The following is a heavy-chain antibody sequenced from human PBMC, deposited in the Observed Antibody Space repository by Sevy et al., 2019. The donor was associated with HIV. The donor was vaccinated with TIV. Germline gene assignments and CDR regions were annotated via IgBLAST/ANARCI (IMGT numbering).Heavy chain of an antibody. CDR2: IYYSGST. CDR1: GGSISSYY. D-gene: IGHD2-21*02. V-gene: IGHV4-59*01. J-gene: IGHJ4*02. Sequence: SETLSLTCTVSGGSISSYYWSWIRQPPGKGLEWIGYIYYSGSTNYNPSLKSRVTISVDTSKNQFSLKLSSVTAADTAVYYSARDRGSVVTPDYFDYWGQGTLVTVSS. CDR3: ARDRGSVVTPDYFDY.